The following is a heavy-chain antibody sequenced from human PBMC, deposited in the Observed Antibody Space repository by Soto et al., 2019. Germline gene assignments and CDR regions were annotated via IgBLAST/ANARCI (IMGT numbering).Heavy chain of an antibody. Sequence: SETLSLTCSVSGGSISYYYWSWIRQSPGMGLEWIGYIYSGGSTNYNPSLKSRVTMSVDTSKNQFSLKLSSVTAADTAVYYCAAPPRYWGQGTLVTVSS. J-gene: IGHJ4*02. CDR2: IYSGGST. V-gene: IGHV4-59*01. D-gene: IGHD6-6*01. CDR1: GGSISYYY. CDR3: AAPPRY.